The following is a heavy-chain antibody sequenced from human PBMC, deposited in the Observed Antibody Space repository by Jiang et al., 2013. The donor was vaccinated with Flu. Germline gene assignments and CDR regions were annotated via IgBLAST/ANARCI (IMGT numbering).Heavy chain of an antibody. CDR3: ARVTTITMIVEPGDAFDI. Sequence: GAEVKKPGASVKVSCKASGYTFTSYYMHWVRQAPGQGLEWMGIINPSGGSTSYAQKFQGRVTMTRDTSTSTVYMELSSLRSEDTAVYYCARVTTITMIVEPGDAFDIWAKGQWSPSLQ. CDR2: INPSGGST. CDR1: GYTFTSYY. D-gene: IGHD3-22*01. J-gene: IGHJ3*02. V-gene: IGHV1-46*03.